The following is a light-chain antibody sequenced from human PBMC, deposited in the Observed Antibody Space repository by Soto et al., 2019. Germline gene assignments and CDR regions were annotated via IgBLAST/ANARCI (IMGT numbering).Light chain of an antibody. CDR1: TTDIGVYDF. CDR3: KSYAGSNTDV. V-gene: IGLV2-8*01. Sequence: QSALTQPPSASGSPGQSVTISCTGTTTDIGVYDFVSWYQHHPGKAPRQIIYEVVQRPSGVPDRFSGSKSGNTASLTVSGLQAADEADYFCKSYAGSNTDVFGSGTKLTVL. J-gene: IGLJ1*01. CDR2: EVV.